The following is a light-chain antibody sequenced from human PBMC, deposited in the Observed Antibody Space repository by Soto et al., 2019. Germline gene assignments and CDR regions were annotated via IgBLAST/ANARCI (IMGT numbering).Light chain of an antibody. J-gene: IGLJ1*01. V-gene: IGLV2-11*01. Sequence: QSALTQPRSVSGSPGQSVTISCTGTSTDVGNYNYVSWYQQHPGKAPKLMTYDVTKRPSGVPDRFSGSKSDNTASLTISGLQAEDEADYYCCSYVGSYTFVFGSGTKVTVL. CDR1: STDVGNYNY. CDR2: DVT. CDR3: CSYVGSYTFV.